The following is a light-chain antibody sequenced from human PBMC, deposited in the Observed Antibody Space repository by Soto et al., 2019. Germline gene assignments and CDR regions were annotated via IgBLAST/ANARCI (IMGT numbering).Light chain of an antibody. CDR3: SSFTTSTTWV. CDR1: SSDIGAYNR. Sequence: QSALTQPPSVSGSPGQSVALSCTGTSSDIGAYNRVSWYQRPPGTAPKLIIYEVANRPSGVPARFSGSKSGDTASLTISGLQAEDEADYYCSSFTTSTTWVFGGGTKLTVL. J-gene: IGLJ3*02. CDR2: EVA. V-gene: IGLV2-18*02.